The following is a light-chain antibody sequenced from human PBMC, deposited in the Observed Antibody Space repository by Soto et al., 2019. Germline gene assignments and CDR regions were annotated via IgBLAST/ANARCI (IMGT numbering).Light chain of an antibody. Sequence: QSALTQPASVSGSPGQSITISCTGTSSDVGAYNYVSWYQQHPGKAPKLMIYEVNIRPSGVSNRFSGSKSGNTASLTISGLQAEDEADYYCSSYTSTSTVVFGGGTKLTVL. CDR3: SSYTSTSTVV. V-gene: IGLV2-14*01. CDR1: SSDVGAYNY. J-gene: IGLJ2*01. CDR2: EVN.